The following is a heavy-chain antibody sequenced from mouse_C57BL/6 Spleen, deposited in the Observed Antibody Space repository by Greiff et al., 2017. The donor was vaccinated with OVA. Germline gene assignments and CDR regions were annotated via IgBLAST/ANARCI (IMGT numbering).Heavy chain of an antibody. CDR2: IYPGDGDT. CDR3: ARCNYGSIDWYFDV. D-gene: IGHD1-1*01. V-gene: IGHV1-80*01. CDR1: GYAFSSYW. Sequence: QVQLQQSGAELVKPGASVKISCKASGYAFSSYWMNWVKQRPGKGLEWIGQIYPGDGDTNYNGKFKGKATLTADKSSSTAYMQLSSLTSEDSAVYFCARCNYGSIDWYFDVWGTGTTVTVSS. J-gene: IGHJ1*03.